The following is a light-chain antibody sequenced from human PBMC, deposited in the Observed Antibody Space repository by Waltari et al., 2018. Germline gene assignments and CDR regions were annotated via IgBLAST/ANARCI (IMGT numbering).Light chain of an antibody. Sequence: DIKKIHSPSSLSASVGDRVTITSRPSQNISSYLNWYQQKPGKAPKLLIDAASSLQSGVPSRFSGSGSGTDFTLTISSLQPEDFATYYCQQSNSTPRTFGGGTKVEIK. V-gene: IGKV1-39*01. J-gene: IGKJ4*02. CDR2: AAS. CDR3: QQSNSTPRT. CDR1: QNISSY.